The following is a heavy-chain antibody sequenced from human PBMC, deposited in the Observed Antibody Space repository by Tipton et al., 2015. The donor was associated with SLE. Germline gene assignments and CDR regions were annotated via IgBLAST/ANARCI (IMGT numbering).Heavy chain of an antibody. J-gene: IGHJ4*02. CDR3: AKDGRGIVLMVYPLDY. Sequence: SLRLSCVDYGFTFSTYWMTWVRQAPGKGLEWVANINQDGSEKNYVDSVKGRFSISRDNSKNTLYLQMNSLRAEDTAVYYCAKDGRGIVLMVYPLDYWGQGTLVTVSS. D-gene: IGHD2-8*01. CDR2: INQDGSEK. CDR1: GFTFSTYW. V-gene: IGHV3-7*03.